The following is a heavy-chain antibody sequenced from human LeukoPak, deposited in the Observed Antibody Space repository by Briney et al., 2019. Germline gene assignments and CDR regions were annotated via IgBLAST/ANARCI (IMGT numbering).Heavy chain of an antibody. CDR1: GDSLNTYY. CDR3: ARVVRGVVTSNWFDP. D-gene: IGHD2-21*02. J-gene: IGHJ5*02. CDR2: VASSGTS. V-gene: IGHV4-59*01. Sequence: SETLSLTCTVSGDSLNTYYWTWIRQTPGKELEWIGFVASSGTSNYNPSLKSRVSISIDTSKNQFSLALTSVTPADPAVYYCARVVRGVVTSNWFDPWGQGTLVSVSS.